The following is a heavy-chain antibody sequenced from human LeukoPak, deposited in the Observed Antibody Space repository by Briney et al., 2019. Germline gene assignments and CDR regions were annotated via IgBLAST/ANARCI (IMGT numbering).Heavy chain of an antibody. CDR3: ASGYYDSSGYYPPFDY. Sequence: ASVKVSCKASGGTFSSYAISWVRQAPGQGLEWMGGIIPIFGTASYAQKFQGRVTITADESTSTAYMELSSLRSEDTVVYYCASGYYDSSGYYPPFDYWGQGTLVTVSS. CDR2: IIPIFGTA. CDR1: GGTFSSYA. D-gene: IGHD3-22*01. J-gene: IGHJ4*02. V-gene: IGHV1-69*01.